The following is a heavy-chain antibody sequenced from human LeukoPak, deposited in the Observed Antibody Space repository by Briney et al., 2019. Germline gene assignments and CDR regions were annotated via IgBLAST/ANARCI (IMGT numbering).Heavy chain of an antibody. V-gene: IGHV3-30*02. J-gene: IGHJ4*02. D-gene: IGHD3-16*01. CDR1: GFTFSSYG. CDR2: IRHDGRQT. Sequence: PGGSLRLSCATSGFTFSSYGIHWVRQAPGKGLEWVTFIRHDGRQTYYANSVKGRFTVSRDASKNMLYLQMNSLRTEDTALYYCTKETLGGGSTFDDWGQGTLVIVSS. CDR3: TKETLGGGSTFDD.